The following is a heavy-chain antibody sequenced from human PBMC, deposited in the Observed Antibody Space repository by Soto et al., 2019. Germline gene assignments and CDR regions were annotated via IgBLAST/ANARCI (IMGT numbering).Heavy chain of an antibody. J-gene: IGHJ6*03. CDR3: ARRARPDFYYMDV. D-gene: IGHD6-6*01. CDR2: ISGSGGST. V-gene: IGHV3-23*01. Sequence: GESLKISCAASGFTFSSYAMSWVRQAPGKGLEWVSAISGSGGSTYYADSVKGRFTISRDNSKNTLYLQMGSLRPEDMAVYYCARRARPDFYYMDVWGKGTTVTVSS. CDR1: GFTFSSYA.